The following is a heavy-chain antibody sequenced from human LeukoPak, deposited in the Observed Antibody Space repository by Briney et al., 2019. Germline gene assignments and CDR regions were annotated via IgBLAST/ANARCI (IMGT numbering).Heavy chain of an antibody. CDR1: GGSFSGHY. V-gene: IGHV4-34*01. D-gene: IGHD5-18*01. CDR3: ARRGYSYGCRDCGYYFDY. CDR2: IHHSGST. Sequence: SETLSLTCAVYGGSFSGHYWSWIRQPPGKGLEWIGEIHHSGSTNYNPSLKSRVTISVDMSKNQFSLKLTSVTAADTAVYYCARRGYSYGCRDCGYYFDYWGQGTLVTVSS. J-gene: IGHJ4*02.